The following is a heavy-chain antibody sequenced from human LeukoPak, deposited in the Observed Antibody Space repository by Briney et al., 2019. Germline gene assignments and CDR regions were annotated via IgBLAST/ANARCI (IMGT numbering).Heavy chain of an antibody. CDR3: AREYYYDSSGYPCCFDY. J-gene: IGHJ4*02. CDR2: IWYDGSNK. V-gene: IGHV3-33*01. D-gene: IGHD3-22*01. Sequence: PGGSLRLSCAASGFTFSSYGMHWVRQAPGKGLEWVAVIWYDGSNKYYADSVKGRFTISRDNSKNTLYLQMNSLRAEDTAVYYCAREYYYDSSGYPCCFDYWGQGTLVTVSS. CDR1: GFTFSSYG.